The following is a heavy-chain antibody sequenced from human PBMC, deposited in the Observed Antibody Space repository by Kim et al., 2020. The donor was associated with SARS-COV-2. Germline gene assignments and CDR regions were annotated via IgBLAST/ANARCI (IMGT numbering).Heavy chain of an antibody. CDR1: GLSFSDSA. CDR2: ISSKANSYAT. Sequence: GGSMRLSCAASGLSFSDSAMHWVRQASGNGLEWVGRISSKANSYATAYGVSVTGRFSISSDDAKKTAYLQMNSLKTEDTAVYDCAQGPPSSDRYWDARDVWGQGTKVTVSS. V-gene: IGHV3-73*01. D-gene: IGHD2-21*02. CDR3: AQGPPSSDRYWDARDV. J-gene: IGHJ3*01.